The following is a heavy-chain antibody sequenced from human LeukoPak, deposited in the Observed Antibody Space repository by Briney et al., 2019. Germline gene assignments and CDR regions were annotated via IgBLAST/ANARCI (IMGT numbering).Heavy chain of an antibody. D-gene: IGHD3-10*01. CDR1: GGSISSHY. CDR3: AATYYYGSGLPYDY. CDR2: IYYSGST. Sequence: SETLSLTCTVSGGSISSHYWSWIRQPPGKGLEWIGYIYYSGSTNYNPSLKSRVTISVDTSKNHFSLKLSSVTAADTAVYYCAATYYYGSGLPYDYWGQGTLVTVSS. J-gene: IGHJ4*02. V-gene: IGHV4-59*11.